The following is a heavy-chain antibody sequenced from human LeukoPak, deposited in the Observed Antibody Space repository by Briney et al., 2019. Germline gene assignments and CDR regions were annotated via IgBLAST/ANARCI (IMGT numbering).Heavy chain of an antibody. D-gene: IGHD5-18*01. J-gene: IGHJ5*02. V-gene: IGHV1-2*02. CDR1: GYTFTGYY. CDR3: AREGAGGYSYGYDWLVSGGWFDP. Sequence: ASVKVSCKASGYTFTGYYMHWVRQAPGQGLEWMGWINPNSGGTNYAQKFQGRVTMTRDTSISTAYMELSRLRSDDTAVYYCAREGAGGYSYGYDWLVSGGWFDPWGQGTLVTVSS. CDR2: INPNSGGT.